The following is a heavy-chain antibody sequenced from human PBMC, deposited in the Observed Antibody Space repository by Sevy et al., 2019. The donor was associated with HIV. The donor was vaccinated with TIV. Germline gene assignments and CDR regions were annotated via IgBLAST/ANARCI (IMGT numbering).Heavy chain of an antibody. J-gene: IGHJ3*02. V-gene: IGHV3-7*01. D-gene: IGHD4-17*01. CDR1: GFTFSSYW. CDR2: IKQDGSEK. CDR3: ARDSGDDYGDYVGAFDI. Sequence: GGSLRLSCAASGFTFSSYWMSWVRQAPGKGLEWVANIKQDGSEKYYVDSVKGRFTISRDNAKNSLYLQMNSLRAEDTAVYYCARDSGDDYGDYVGAFDIWGQGTMVTVSS.